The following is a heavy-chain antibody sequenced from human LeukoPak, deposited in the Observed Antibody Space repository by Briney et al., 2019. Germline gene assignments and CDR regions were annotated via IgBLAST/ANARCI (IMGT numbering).Heavy chain of an antibody. CDR3: ARDGDELVSLDYFDY. CDR1: GYTFTSYG. V-gene: IGHV1-18*01. J-gene: IGHJ4*02. Sequence: GASVKVSCKASGYTFTSYGISWVRQAPGQGLEWMGWISAYNGNTNYAQKLQGRVTMTTDTSTSTAYMELRSLRSDDTAVYYCARDGDELVSLDYFDYWGQGTLVTVSS. D-gene: IGHD3-9*01. CDR2: ISAYNGNT.